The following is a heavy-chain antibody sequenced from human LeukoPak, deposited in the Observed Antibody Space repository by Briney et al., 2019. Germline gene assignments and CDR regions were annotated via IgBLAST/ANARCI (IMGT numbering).Heavy chain of an antibody. D-gene: IGHD2-15*01. V-gene: IGHV3-11*01. CDR1: GFTFSDYY. CDR2: ISSSGSTI. J-gene: IGHJ4*02. Sequence: GGSLRLSCAASGFTFSDYYMSWIRQAPGKGLEWVSYISSSGSTIYYADSVKGRFTISRDNAKDSLYLQMNSLRAEDTAVYYRARDRKGYSNFDYWGQGTLVTVSS. CDR3: ARDRKGYSNFDY.